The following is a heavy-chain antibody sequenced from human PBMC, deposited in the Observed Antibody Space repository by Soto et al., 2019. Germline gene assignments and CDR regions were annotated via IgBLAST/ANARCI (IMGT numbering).Heavy chain of an antibody. V-gene: IGHV3-23*01. CDR2: ISGSGGTT. D-gene: IGHD1-20*01. CDR3: AKAREAVSFDY. CDR1: EFTFSTYA. Sequence: GGSLRLSCAAFEFTFSTYAMTWVRQAPGKGLEWVSGISGSGGTTYYADSVKGRFTISRDNSKDTLYLQLNSLRAEDTAVYYCAKAREAVSFDYWGQGTLVTVSS. J-gene: IGHJ4*02.